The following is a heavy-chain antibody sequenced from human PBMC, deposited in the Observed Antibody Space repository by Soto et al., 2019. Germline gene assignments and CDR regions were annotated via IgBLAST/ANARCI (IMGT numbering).Heavy chain of an antibody. CDR2: FSGSGGST. CDR3: AKDGSYYDFDY. CDR1: GFTFSTYA. D-gene: IGHD3-3*01. J-gene: IGHJ4*02. V-gene: IGHV3-23*01. Sequence: EVPLLESGGGLVQPGGSLRLSCAASGFTFSTYAMSWVRQAPGKGLEWVSSFSGSGGSTYYADSVKGRFTISRDNSKNTLYLRMDSLRAEDTAVYYCAKDGSYYDFDYWGQGTLVTVSS.